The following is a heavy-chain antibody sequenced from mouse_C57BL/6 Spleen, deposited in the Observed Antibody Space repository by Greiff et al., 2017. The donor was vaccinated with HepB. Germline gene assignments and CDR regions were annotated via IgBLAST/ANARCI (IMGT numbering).Heavy chain of an antibody. Sequence: VHLVESGAELARPGASVKLSCKASGYTFTSYGISWVKQRTGQGLEWIGEIYPRSGNTYYNEKFKGKATLTADKSSSTAYMELRSLTSEDSAVYFCSLLPDYYAMDYWGQGTSVTVSS. V-gene: IGHV1-81*01. D-gene: IGHD1-1*01. CDR2: IYPRSGNT. CDR1: GYTFTSYG. J-gene: IGHJ4*01. CDR3: SLLPDYYAMDY.